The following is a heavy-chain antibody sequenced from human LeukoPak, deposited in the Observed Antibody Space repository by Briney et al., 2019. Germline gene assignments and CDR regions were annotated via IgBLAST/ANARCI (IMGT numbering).Heavy chain of an antibody. CDR2: IIPIFGTA. D-gene: IGHD2-21*02. CDR1: GGTFSSYA. J-gene: IGHJ5*02. CDR3: ARGDASGWFDP. Sequence: EASVKVSCKASGGTFSSYAISWVRQAPGQGLEWMGGIIPIFGTANYAQKFQGRITITADESTSTAYMELSSLRSEDTAVYYCARGDASGWFDPWGQGTLVTVSS. V-gene: IGHV1-69*13.